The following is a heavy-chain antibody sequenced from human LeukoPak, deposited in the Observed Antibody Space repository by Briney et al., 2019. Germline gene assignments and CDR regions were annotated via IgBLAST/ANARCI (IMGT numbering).Heavy chain of an antibody. CDR1: GFTFSSYA. D-gene: IGHD3-22*01. CDR3: ARASDSSGYYPHY. Sequence: PGGSLRLSCAASGFTFSSYAMHWVRQAPGKGLEWVAVISYDGSNKYYADSVKGRFTISRVNSKNTLYLQMNSLRAEDTAVYYCARASDSSGYYPHYWGQGTLVTVSS. V-gene: IGHV3-30-3*01. CDR2: ISYDGSNK. J-gene: IGHJ4*02.